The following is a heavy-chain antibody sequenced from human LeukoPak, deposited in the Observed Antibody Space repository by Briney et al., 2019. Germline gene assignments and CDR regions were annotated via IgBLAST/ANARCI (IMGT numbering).Heavy chain of an antibody. D-gene: IGHD3-3*01. Sequence: ASVKVSCKASGDTFTSYGINWVRQATGQGLEWMGWMNPNSGNTGYAQKFQGRVTITRNTSISTAYMELSSLRSEDTAVYYCARGETYYDFWSGYWSGPDKRKYFQHWGQGTLVTVSS. CDR2: MNPNSGNT. J-gene: IGHJ1*01. V-gene: IGHV1-8*01. CDR3: ARGETYYDFWSGYWSGPDKRKYFQH. CDR1: GDTFTSYG.